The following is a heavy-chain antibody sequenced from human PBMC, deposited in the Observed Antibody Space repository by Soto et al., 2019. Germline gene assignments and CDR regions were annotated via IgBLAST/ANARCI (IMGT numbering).Heavy chain of an antibody. V-gene: IGHV3-33*01. CDR1: GFTFSSYG. D-gene: IGHD3-16*02. Sequence: QVQLVESGGGVVQPGRSLRLSCAASGFTFSSYGMHWVRQAPGKGLEWVAVIWYDGSNKYYVDSVKGRFTISRDNSKNTLYLQMNSLRAEDTAVYYCARVPDDYVWGSYRYSNDAFDIWGQGTMVTVSS. CDR2: IWYDGSNK. J-gene: IGHJ3*02. CDR3: ARVPDDYVWGSYRYSNDAFDI.